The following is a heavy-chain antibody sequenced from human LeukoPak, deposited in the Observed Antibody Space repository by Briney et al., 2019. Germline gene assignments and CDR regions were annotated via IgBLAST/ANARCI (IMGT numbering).Heavy chain of an antibody. Sequence: GGSLRLSCAASGFTSSSYEMNWVRQAPGKGLGWGSYISSSGGTTYYAASLKGRFTISRDNAKNSLYLQMNSLRAEDTAVYYCARVLGAPIPAAAIDYWGQGTLVTVSS. CDR2: ISSSGGTT. CDR1: GFTSSSYE. J-gene: IGHJ4*02. D-gene: IGHD2-2*01. V-gene: IGHV3-48*03. CDR3: ARVLGAPIPAAAIDY.